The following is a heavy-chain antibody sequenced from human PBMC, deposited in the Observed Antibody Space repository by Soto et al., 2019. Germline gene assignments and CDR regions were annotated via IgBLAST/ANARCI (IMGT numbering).Heavy chain of an antibody. CDR3: AREKQGLAAALHY. D-gene: IGHD6-13*01. CDR2: IYTSGST. CDR1: GGSISSYY. V-gene: IGHV4-4*07. Sequence: QVQLQESGPGLVKPSETLSLTCTVSGGSISSYYWSWIRQPAGKGLEWIGRIYTSGSTNYNPSLKSRVTVSVDTSKNQFSLKRSSVTAADAAVYYCAREKQGLAAALHYWGQGTLVTVSS. J-gene: IGHJ4*02.